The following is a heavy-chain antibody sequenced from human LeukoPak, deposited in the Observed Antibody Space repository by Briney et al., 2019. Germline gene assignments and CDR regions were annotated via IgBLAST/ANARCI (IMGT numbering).Heavy chain of an antibody. CDR3: ARDQNPGKFGQYYDAFDI. J-gene: IGHJ3*02. Sequence: PGGSLRLSCTASGFNLGSYWMTWLPQAPGRGLEWVANIRHDGSRIHYVDAVRGRFTISRDNAKNSVYLQVDSLRVEDTAVYFCARDQNPGKFGQYYDAFDIWGQGTLVTVSP. CDR1: GFNLGSYW. V-gene: IGHV3-7*01. D-gene: IGHD3-10*01. CDR2: IRHDGSRI.